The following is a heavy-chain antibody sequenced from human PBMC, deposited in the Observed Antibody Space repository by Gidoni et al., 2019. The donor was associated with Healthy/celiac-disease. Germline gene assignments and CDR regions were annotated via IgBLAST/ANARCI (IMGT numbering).Heavy chain of an antibody. J-gene: IGHJ4*02. D-gene: IGHD3-10*01. CDR3: ARQGYYGSGMV. CDR2: IKQDGSEK. Sequence: EVQLVESVGGLVQPGGSLRLSCAASGFTFISYWMSWVRQAPGKGLEWVVNIKQDGSEKYYVDSVMGRFTISRDNAKNSLYLQRISLRAEDTAVYYCARQGYYGSGMVWGQGTLVTVSS. CDR1: GFTFISYW. V-gene: IGHV3-7*03.